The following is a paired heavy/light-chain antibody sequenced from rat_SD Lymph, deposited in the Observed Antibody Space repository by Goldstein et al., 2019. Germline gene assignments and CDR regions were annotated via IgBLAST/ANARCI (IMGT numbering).Light chain of an antibody. J-gene: IGKJ1*01. V-gene: IGKV19S2*01. CDR1: QNINKY. CDR2: YTS. Sequence: DIQMTQSPPSLSASLGDKVTITCQASQNINKYIAWYQQKPGKAPRQLIRYTSTLVSGTPSRFSGSGSGRDYSFSISNVESEDIASYYCLQYDNLWTFGGGTKLELK. CDR3: LQYDNLWT.
Heavy chain of an antibody. J-gene: IGHJ2*01. CDR1: GFTFSDYN. Sequence: EVQLVESGGGLVQPGRSLKLSCAASGFTFSDYNMAWVRQAPKKGLEWVATIIYDGSRTYYRDSVKGRFTISRDNAKSTLYLQMDSLRSEDTATYYCATHGDWGQGVMVTVSS. CDR3: ATHGD. D-gene: IGHD1-1*01. CDR2: IIYDGSRT. V-gene: IGHV5S10*01.